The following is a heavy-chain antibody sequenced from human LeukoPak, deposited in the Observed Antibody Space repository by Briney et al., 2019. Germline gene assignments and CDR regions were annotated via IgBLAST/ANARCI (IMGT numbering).Heavy chain of an antibody. CDR2: INHSGST. Sequence: PSETLSLTCAVYGGSFSGYYWSWIRQPPGKGLEWIGEINHSGSTNYNPSLKSRVTISVDKSKNQFSLKLSSVTAADTAVYYCAREIGYYDSRDAFDIWGQGTMVTVSS. CDR1: GGSFSGYY. J-gene: IGHJ3*02. V-gene: IGHV4-34*01. CDR3: AREIGYYDSRDAFDI. D-gene: IGHD3-22*01.